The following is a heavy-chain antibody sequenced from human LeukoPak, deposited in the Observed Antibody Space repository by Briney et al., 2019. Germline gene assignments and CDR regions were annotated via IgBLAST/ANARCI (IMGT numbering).Heavy chain of an antibody. CDR3: ARGLRYYDILTGYYTYYFDY. CDR1: GGSFSGHY. V-gene: IGHV4-34*01. J-gene: IGHJ4*02. CDR2: INHSGST. Sequence: SETLSLTCAVYGGSFSGHYWSWIRQPPGKGLEWIGEINHSGSTNYNPSLKSRVTISVDTSKNQFSLKLSSVTAADTAVYYCARGLRYYDILTGYYTYYFDYWGQGTLVTVSS. D-gene: IGHD3-9*01.